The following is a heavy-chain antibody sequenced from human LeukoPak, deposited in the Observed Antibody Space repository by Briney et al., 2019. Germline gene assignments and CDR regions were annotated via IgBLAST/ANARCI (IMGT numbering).Heavy chain of an antibody. Sequence: PGGSLRLSCAASGFTFSSYTMNWVSQPPGKGLEWVSNIGTSSTTIYYADSVKGRFTISRDNAKNSLYLQMNSLRADDTAVYYRARFAAGGSYYYYMDVWGKGTTVTVSS. J-gene: IGHJ6*03. V-gene: IGHV3-48*01. CDR3: ARFAAGGSYYYYMDV. D-gene: IGHD6-25*01. CDR2: IGTSSTTI. CDR1: GFTFSSYT.